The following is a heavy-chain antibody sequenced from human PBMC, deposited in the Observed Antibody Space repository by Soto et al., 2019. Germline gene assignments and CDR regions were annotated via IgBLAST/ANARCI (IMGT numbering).Heavy chain of an antibody. D-gene: IGHD2-2*01. J-gene: IGHJ6*02. Sequence: GGSLRLSCAASGFTFSSYGMHWVRQAPGKGLEWVAVISYDGSNKYYADSVKGRFTISRDNSKNTLYLQMNSLRAEDTAVYYCANGIVVVPAAMPPPKGGYYYYGMDVWGQGTTVTVSS. CDR2: ISYDGSNK. CDR1: GFTFSSYG. CDR3: ANGIVVVPAAMPPPKGGYYYYGMDV. V-gene: IGHV3-30*18.